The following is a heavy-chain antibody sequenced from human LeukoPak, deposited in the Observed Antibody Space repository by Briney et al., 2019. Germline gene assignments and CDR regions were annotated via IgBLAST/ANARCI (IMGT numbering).Heavy chain of an antibody. Sequence: PGESLKISCKGSGYSFTSYWIGWGRQMPGKGLEGMGIIYPGDSDTRYSPAFQGQVTISADESISTAYLQWSSLKASDTAMYYCARQRGYSYGDDAFDIWGQGTMVTVSS. J-gene: IGHJ3*02. CDR2: IYPGDSDT. CDR1: GYSFTSYW. CDR3: ARQRGYSYGDDAFDI. D-gene: IGHD5-18*01. V-gene: IGHV5-51*01.